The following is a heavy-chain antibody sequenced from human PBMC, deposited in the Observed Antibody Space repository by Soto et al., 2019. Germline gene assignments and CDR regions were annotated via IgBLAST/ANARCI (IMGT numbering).Heavy chain of an antibody. D-gene: IGHD2-15*01. CDR3: ARDRTDRYCSGGSCPPPRKSGMDV. J-gene: IGHJ6*02. Sequence: PSETMSLTCAAYGESFSGYYWSWIFQPPGTGLEWIGEINHSASTNYNPSLKRRVTISVDTSKNQFSLKLSSVTAADTAVYYCARDRTDRYCSGGSCPPPRKSGMDVWGQGTTVTVSS. V-gene: IGHV4-34*01. CDR1: GESFSGYY. CDR2: INHSAST.